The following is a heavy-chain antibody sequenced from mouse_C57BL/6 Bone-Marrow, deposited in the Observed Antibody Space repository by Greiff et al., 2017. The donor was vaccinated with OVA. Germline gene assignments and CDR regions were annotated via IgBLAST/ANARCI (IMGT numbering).Heavy chain of an antibody. J-gene: IGHJ2*01. V-gene: IGHV1-72*01. CDR1: GYTFTSYC. CDR3: AQDRDY. Sequence: QVQLQQPGAELVKPGASVKLSCKASGYTFTSYCMHWVKQRPGRGLEWIGRIDPNSGGTKYTEKFKSKATLPVDKSSSTAYLQLSSLTSEDSAFYCFAQDRDYWGQGTTLTVSS. CDR2: IDPNSGGT.